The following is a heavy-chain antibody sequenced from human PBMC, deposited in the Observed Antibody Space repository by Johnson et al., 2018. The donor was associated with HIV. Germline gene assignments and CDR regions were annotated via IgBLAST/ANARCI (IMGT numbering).Heavy chain of an antibody. D-gene: IGHD1-26*01. CDR1: GFTVSSNY. J-gene: IGHJ3*02. Sequence: EVQLVESGGGLIQPGGSLRLSCAASGFTVSSNYMSWVRQAPGKGLEWVSVIYSGGSTYYADSVKGRFTISRDNSKNTLYLQMNSLRAEDTAVYYCAKFVGAGSYDAFDIWGQGTMVTVSS. CDR2: IYSGGST. CDR3: AKFVGAGSYDAFDI. V-gene: IGHV3-66*03.